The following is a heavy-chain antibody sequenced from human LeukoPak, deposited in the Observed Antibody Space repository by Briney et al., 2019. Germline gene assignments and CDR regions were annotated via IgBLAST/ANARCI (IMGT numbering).Heavy chain of an antibody. J-gene: IGHJ3*02. CDR1: GYTFTSYG. V-gene: IGHV1-18*01. D-gene: IGHD2-15*01. Sequence: ASVKVSCKASGYTFTSYGISWVRQAPGQGLEWMGWINTYTGNTNYARKFQGRVTMTTDTSTSTVYMELRSLTSDDTAVFYCARDRSQRYCSGNNCLLDNFDIWGQGTMVTVSS. CDR3: ARDRSQRYCSGNNCLLDNFDI. CDR2: INTYTGNT.